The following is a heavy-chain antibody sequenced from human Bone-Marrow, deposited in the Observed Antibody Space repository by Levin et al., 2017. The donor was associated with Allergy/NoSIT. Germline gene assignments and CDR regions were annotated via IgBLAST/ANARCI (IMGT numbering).Heavy chain of an antibody. J-gene: IGHJ4*02. CDR2: TYSGGTT. CDR3: ARDNFDTPGELDY. CDR1: GFVVTRNH. V-gene: IGHV3-53*01. D-gene: IGHD1-20*01. Sequence: AGGSLRLSCAASGFVVTRNHMSWVRQAPGKGLEWLSVTYSGGTTYYRDSVKGRFTIARDNSKNTLYLQMKSLRAEDTAIYYCARDNFDTPGELDYWGQGTLVTVSS.